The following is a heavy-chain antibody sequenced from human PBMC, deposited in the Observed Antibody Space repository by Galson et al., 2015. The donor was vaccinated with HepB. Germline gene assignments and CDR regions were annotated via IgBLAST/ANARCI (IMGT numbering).Heavy chain of an antibody. CDR2: LSGSSDST. J-gene: IGHJ4*02. D-gene: IGHD5-12*01. CDR1: GFTFNNYA. V-gene: IGHV3-23*01. CDR3: AKGSGGYSGYDYYFES. Sequence: SLRLSCAASGFTFNNYAMSWVRQAPGKGLEWVSALSGSSDSTYYADSVKGRFTVSRDNSKNSLFLQMNSLRAEDTAVYFCAKGSGGYSGYDYYFESWGQGTLVTVSS.